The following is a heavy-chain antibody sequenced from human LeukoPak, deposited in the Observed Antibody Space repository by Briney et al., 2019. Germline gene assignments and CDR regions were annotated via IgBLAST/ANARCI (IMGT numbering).Heavy chain of an antibody. Sequence: ASVKVSCKVSGYTLTELSMHWVRQAPGRGLEWMGGFDPEDGETIYAQKFQGRVTMTEDTSTDTAYMELSSLRSEDTAVYYCATDPDGYSSSWTHWGQGTLVTVSS. D-gene: IGHD6-13*01. CDR2: FDPEDGET. CDR1: GYTLTELS. CDR3: ATDPDGYSSSWTH. V-gene: IGHV1-24*01. J-gene: IGHJ4*02.